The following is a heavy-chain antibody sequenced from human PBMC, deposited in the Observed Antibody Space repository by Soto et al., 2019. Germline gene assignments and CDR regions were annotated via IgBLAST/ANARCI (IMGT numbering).Heavy chain of an antibody. V-gene: IGHV4-61*08. D-gene: IGHD3-22*01. CDR1: GDSVSSAAYH. CDR3: ARGFSFSDSPGNDRIYFYYGLDV. J-gene: IGHJ6*02. CDR2: ITYSGIT. Sequence: QVQLQESGPGLVKPSETLSLTCTVSGDSVSSAAYHWSWIRQPPGKGLEWIGYITYSGITNYNPSLKSRVTISLDTSKNQFSLRLGSVTAADTAVYYCARGFSFSDSPGNDRIYFYYGLDVWGQGTTVTISS.